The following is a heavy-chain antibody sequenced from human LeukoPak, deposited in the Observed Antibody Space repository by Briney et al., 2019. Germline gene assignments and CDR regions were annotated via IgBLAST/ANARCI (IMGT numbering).Heavy chain of an antibody. Sequence: PGGSLRLSCAASGFTFSSYWMHWVRQAPGKGLVWVSRINSDGSSTSYADSVKGRFTISRDNAKNTLYLQMNSLRAEDTAVYYCARVQGHPPNGLDIWGQRTMVTVSS. D-gene: IGHD2-8*01. J-gene: IGHJ3*02. CDR2: INSDGSST. V-gene: IGHV3-74*01. CDR3: ARVQGHPPNGLDI. CDR1: GFTFSSYW.